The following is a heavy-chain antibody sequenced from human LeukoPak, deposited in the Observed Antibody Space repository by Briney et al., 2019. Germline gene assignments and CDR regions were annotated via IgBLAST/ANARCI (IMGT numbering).Heavy chain of an antibody. CDR3: AKSQGSSWYEDYFDY. CDR1: GFTFDDYA. V-gene: IGHV3-9*03. J-gene: IGHJ4*02. Sequence: PGGSLRLSCAASGFTFDDYAMHWVRQAPGKGLEWVSGISWNSGSIGYADSVKGRFTISRDNAKNSLYLQMNSLRAEDMALCYCAKSQGSSWYEDYFDYWGQGTLVTVSS. CDR2: ISWNSGSI. D-gene: IGHD6-13*01.